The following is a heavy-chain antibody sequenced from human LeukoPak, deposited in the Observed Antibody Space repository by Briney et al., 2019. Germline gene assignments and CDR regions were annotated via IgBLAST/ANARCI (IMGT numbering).Heavy chain of an antibody. V-gene: IGHV3-74*01. Sequence: GGSLRLSCAASGFTFSKYWMHWVRQAPGKGLVWVSRIYSDGSGTSYADSVKGRFTISRDNSKNTVYLQMNSLTAEDTAVYYCARESSGGFDNWAQGTLVTVSS. CDR2: IYSDGSGT. J-gene: IGHJ4*02. CDR1: GFTFSKYW. CDR3: ARESSGGFDN. D-gene: IGHD3-3*01.